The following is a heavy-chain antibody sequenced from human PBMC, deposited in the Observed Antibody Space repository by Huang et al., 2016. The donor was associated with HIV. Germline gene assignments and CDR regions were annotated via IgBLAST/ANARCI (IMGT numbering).Heavy chain of an antibody. D-gene: IGHD5-12*01. Sequence: EVQLVESGGGLIQPGGSLRLSCAASGFTFSRSFMSWVRQAPGKGREWVSGVYTGGATAYADSVKGRFTVSRDNLKNTLYFQMNSLRVEDTAVYYCARGNGYNSGFDYWGQGTLVTVSS. CDR2: VYTGGAT. CDR1: GFTFSRSF. V-gene: IGHV3-53*01. J-gene: IGHJ4*02. CDR3: ARGNGYNSGFDY.